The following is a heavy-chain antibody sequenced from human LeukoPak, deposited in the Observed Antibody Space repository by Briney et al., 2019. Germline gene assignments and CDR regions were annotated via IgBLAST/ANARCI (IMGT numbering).Heavy chain of an antibody. J-gene: IGHJ4*02. CDR2: IYYSGST. CDR1: GGSISSYY. D-gene: IGHD2-15*01. Sequence: PSGTLSLTCTVSGGSISSYYWSWIGQPPGKGLEWIGYIYYSGSTNYNPSLKSRVTISVDTSKNQFSLKLSSVTAADTAVYYCARIADCSGGSCYSGIFDYWGQGTMVTVSS. V-gene: IGHV4-59*01. CDR3: ARIADCSGGSCYSGIFDY.